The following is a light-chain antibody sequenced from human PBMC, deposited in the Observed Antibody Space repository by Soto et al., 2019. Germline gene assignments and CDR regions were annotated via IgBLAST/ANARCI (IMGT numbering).Light chain of an antibody. J-gene: IGKJ4*01. Sequence: EIVLTQSPGTLSLSPGEIATLSCRASQSVSSSHLAWYQQKPGQAPRLPIYGASSRATGIPDRFSGSGSGTDFTLTISRLEPEDFAVYYCQQYGSSPATFGGGTKVDIK. V-gene: IGKV3-20*01. CDR1: QSVSSSH. CDR2: GAS. CDR3: QQYGSSPAT.